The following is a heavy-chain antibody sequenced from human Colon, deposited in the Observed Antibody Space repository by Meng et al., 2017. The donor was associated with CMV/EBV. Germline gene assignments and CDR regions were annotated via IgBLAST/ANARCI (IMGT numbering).Heavy chain of an antibody. Sequence: ASVKVSCKASGCTLSNNGVTWVRQAPGQGLELVGWVSGYDGDTKYVQKFQGRVTLTADTSTNTAYLELRTLRSDDTAVYYCVRDRGLYFLMGEYFLDHWGQGTLVTVSS. V-gene: IGHV1-18*01. J-gene: IGHJ4*02. CDR3: VRDRGLYFLMGEYFLDH. D-gene: IGHD2/OR15-2a*01. CDR2: VSGYDGDT. CDR1: GCTLSNNG.